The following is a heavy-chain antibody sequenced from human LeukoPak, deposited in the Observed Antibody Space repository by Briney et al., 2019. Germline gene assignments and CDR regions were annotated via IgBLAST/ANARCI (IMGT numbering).Heavy chain of an antibody. CDR2: TYYRSKWYN. D-gene: IGHD3-16*02. V-gene: IGHV6-1*01. CDR3: ARDRYDYIWGSYRRSGAFDI. Sequence: SQTLSLTCAISADSVSSNSAAWNWIRQSPSRGLEWLGRTYYRSKWYNDYVVSGKSRITINPDTSKNQFSLQLNSVTPEDTAVYYCARDRYDYIWGSYRRSGAFDIWLQGTMVTVCS. CDR1: ADSVSSNSAA. J-gene: IGHJ3*02.